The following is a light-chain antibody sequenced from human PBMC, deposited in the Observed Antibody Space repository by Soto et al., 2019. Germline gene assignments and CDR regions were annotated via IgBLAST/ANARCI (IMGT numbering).Light chain of an antibody. J-gene: IGLJ1*01. CDR2: DVI. Sequence: QSVLTQPPSVSGSPGQSVAISCTGTSSDIGAYNRVSWYQQPPGTAPKLMIYDVINRPSGVPDRFSGSKSGNTASLTISGLQADDEADYYCSSFTSSNTYVFGTGTKVTVL. V-gene: IGLV2-18*02. CDR3: SSFTSSNTYV. CDR1: SSDIGAYNR.